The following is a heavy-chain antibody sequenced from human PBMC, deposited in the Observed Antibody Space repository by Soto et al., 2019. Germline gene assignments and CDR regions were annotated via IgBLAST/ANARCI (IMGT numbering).Heavy chain of an antibody. J-gene: IGHJ6*04. D-gene: IGHD6-19*01. CDR2: ISSSSSYI. V-gene: IGHV3-21*01. CDR1: GFTFSSYS. Sequence: EVQLVESGGGLVKPGGSLRLSCAASGFTFSSYSMNWVRQAPGKGLEWVSSISSSSSYIYYADSVKGRFTISRDNAKNSLYFQKNSLRAEGTAVDYCAEGPRIAVAGMGDVWGKGTTVTVSS. CDR3: AEGPRIAVAGMGDV.